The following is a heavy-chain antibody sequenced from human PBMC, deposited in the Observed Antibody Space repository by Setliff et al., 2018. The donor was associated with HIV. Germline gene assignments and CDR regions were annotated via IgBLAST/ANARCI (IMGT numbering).Heavy chain of an antibody. Sequence: SETLSLTCTVSGGSISSGDYYWSWIRQHPGKGLEWIGYIYYSGSTYYNPSLKSRVTISVDTAKNQFSLKLTSVTVADTAVYYCASLGQLTGYRKWGQGALVTVSS. CDR2: IYYSGST. CDR3: ASLGQLTGYRK. CDR1: GGSISSGDYY. V-gene: IGHV4-31*03. D-gene: IGHD3-9*01. J-gene: IGHJ4*02.